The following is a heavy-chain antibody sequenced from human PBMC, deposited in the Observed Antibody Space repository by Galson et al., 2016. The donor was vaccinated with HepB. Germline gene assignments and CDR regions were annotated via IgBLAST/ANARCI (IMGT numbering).Heavy chain of an antibody. D-gene: IGHD5-12*01. CDR3: AVATIAYYYYGMDV. V-gene: IGHV1-2*02. CDR2: INPNSGGT. J-gene: IGHJ6*02. CDR1: GYTFTGYY. Sequence: SVKVSCKASGYTFTGYYMHWVRQAPGQGLGWMGWINPNSGGTNYAQKFQGRVTMTRDTSISTAYMELSRLRSDDTAVYYCAVATIAYYYYGMDVWGQGTTVTVSS.